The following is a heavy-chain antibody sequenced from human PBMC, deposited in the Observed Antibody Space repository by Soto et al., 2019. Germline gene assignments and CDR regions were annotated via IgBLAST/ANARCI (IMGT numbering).Heavy chain of an antibody. CDR2: IYSDGTT. D-gene: IGHD3-10*01. CDR1: GFIVTSNY. V-gene: IGHV3-53*01. Sequence: GGSLRLSCAASGFIVTSNYMSWVRQAPGKGLEWVSVIYSDGTTNYAESVRGRFTISRDNSKNTVFLQMSSLRAEDTAVYYCAKGGPGASSGLFESWGQGTLVTVSS. J-gene: IGHJ4*02. CDR3: AKGGPGASSGLFES.